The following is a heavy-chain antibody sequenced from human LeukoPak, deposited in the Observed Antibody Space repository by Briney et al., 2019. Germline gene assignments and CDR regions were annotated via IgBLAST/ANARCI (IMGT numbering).Heavy chain of an antibody. CDR2: IYYTGKT. D-gene: IGHD3-22*01. CDR3: ARRRYYDSTGYFE. CDR1: GDFISSSSYY. J-gene: IGHJ1*01. V-gene: IGHV4-39*02. Sequence: PSETLSLTCTVSGDFISSSSYYWGWIRQPPGKGLEWIVDIYYTGKTYYNPSLKSRVFISIDTSKNYFSLNLNFVTAADTAVYYCARRRYYDSTGYFEWGRGALVTVSS.